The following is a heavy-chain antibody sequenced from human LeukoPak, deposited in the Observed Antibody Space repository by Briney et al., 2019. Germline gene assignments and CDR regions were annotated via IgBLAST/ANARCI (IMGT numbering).Heavy chain of an antibody. J-gene: IGHJ5*02. D-gene: IGHD2-2*01. CDR1: GGSISSSNW. CDR2: LYYSGST. CDR3: ARQGSHCTSNSCSSWFDT. V-gene: IGHV4-39*01. Sequence: PSETLSLTCAVSGGSISSSNWWSWVRQPPGKGLEWIGSLYYSGSTYYNPSFESRVTISVGTSKNQFSLRLSFVTASDTAVYYCARQGSHCTSNSCSSWFDTWGQGTLLTVSS.